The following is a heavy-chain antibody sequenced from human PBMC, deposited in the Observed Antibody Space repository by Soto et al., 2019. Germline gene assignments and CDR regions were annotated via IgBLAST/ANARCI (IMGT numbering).Heavy chain of an antibody. D-gene: IGHD2-21*02. CDR3: ARDELRFYRGNSGRAVDI. Sequence: SETLSLTCTVSGDSITNYYWNWMRQPAGKTLEWIGRIYVSRGTNYSPSLGSRVTISIDTSKNQFTLKLNSVTAADTAVYYCARDELRFYRGNSGRAVDIWGQGTMVTVSS. J-gene: IGHJ3*02. V-gene: IGHV4-4*07. CDR1: GDSITNYY. CDR2: IYVSRGT.